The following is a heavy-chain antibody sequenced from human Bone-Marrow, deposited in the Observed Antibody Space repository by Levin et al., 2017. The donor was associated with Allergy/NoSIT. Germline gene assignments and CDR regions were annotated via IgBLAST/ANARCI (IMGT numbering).Heavy chain of an antibody. V-gene: IGHV1-69*06. CDR1: GGTFSSYA. CDR2: IIPIFGTA. CDR3: ARQSGYDFGYYYYYMDV. Sequence: SVKVSCKASGGTFSSYAISWVRQAPGQGLEWMGGIIPIFGTANYAQKFQGRVTITADKSTSTAYMELSSLRSEDTAVYYCARQSGYDFGYYYYYMDVWGKGTTVTVSS. D-gene: IGHD5-12*01. J-gene: IGHJ6*03.